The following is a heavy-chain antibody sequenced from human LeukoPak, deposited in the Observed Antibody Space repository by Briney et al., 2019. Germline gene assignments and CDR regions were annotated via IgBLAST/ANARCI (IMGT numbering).Heavy chain of an antibody. CDR1: GGSISSSNW. CDR3: ARTSSAAVAVFDY. J-gene: IGHJ4*02. V-gene: IGHV4-4*02. D-gene: IGHD6-19*01. CDR2: IYHSGST. Sequence: SETLSLTCAVSGGSISSSNWWNWVRQPPGKGLEWIGEIYHSGSTNYNPSLKSRVTISVDKSKNHFSLKLSSVTAADAALYYCARTSSAAVAVFDYWGQGTLVTVSS.